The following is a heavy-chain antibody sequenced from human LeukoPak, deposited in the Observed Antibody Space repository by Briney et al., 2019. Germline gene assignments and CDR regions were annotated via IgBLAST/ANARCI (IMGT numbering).Heavy chain of an antibody. D-gene: IGHD3-10*01. Sequence: GGSLRLSCAASGFTVSSNYISWVRQAPGKGLEWVSFIYSGGSTDYADSVKGRFTISRDNSKNTLYLQMNSLRAEDTAVYYCAGGTYYYASGSYYFSYWGQGTLVTVSS. CDR1: GFTVSSNY. CDR2: IYSGGST. V-gene: IGHV3-66*01. J-gene: IGHJ4*02. CDR3: AGGTYYYASGSYYFSY.